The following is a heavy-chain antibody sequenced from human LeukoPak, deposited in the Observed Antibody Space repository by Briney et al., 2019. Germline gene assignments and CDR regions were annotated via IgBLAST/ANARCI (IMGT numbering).Heavy chain of an antibody. Sequence: GGSLRLSCAASRFTFSSYSMNWVRQAPGKGLEWVSSISSSSSYIYYADSVKGRFTISRDNAKNSLYLQMNSLRAEDTAVYYCAAGYSSSSGSNGYWGQGTLVTVSS. CDR2: ISSSSSYI. V-gene: IGHV3-21*01. D-gene: IGHD6-6*01. CDR1: RFTFSSYS. CDR3: AAGYSSSSGSNGY. J-gene: IGHJ4*02.